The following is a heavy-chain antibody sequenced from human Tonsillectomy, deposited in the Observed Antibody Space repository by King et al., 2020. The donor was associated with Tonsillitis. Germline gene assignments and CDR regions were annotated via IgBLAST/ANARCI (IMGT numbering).Heavy chain of an antibody. CDR2: INPNSGGT. V-gene: IGHV1-2*02. J-gene: IGHJ4*02. CDR1: GYTFTGYY. D-gene: IGHD5-18*01. CDR3: ARDVGGYGYGLFNY. Sequence: VQLVESGAEVKKPGASVKVSCKASGYTFTGYYIHWVRQSPGQGLEWMGWINPNSGGTNYAQMFHTRVPMTRDASVNPAYMELSRLRTDDTAVDYCARDVGGYGYGLFNYWGQGTLVTVPS.